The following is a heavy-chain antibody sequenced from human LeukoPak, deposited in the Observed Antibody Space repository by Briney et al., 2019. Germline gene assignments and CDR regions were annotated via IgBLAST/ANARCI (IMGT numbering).Heavy chain of an antibody. CDR2: ISGSGGST. CDR1: GFTFSSYA. D-gene: IGHD6-19*01. J-gene: IGHJ4*02. CDR3: ASGRYSSGWYPLGY. Sequence: GGSLRLSCAASGFTFSSYAMSWVRQAPGKGLEWVSAISGSGGSTYYADSVKGRFTISRDNSKNTLYLQMNSLRAEDTAVYYCASGRYSSGWYPLGYWGQGTLVTVSS. V-gene: IGHV3-23*01.